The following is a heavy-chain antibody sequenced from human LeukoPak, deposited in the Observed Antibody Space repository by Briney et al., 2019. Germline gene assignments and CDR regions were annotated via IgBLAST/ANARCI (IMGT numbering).Heavy chain of an antibody. CDR3: ATSLGIHAFDI. Sequence: ASVKVSCKVSGYTLTELSMHWVRQAPGKGLEWIGGFDPEDGETIYAQKFQGRVAMTEDTSTDTAYMELSSLRSEDTAVYYCATSLGIHAFDIWGQGTMVTVSS. J-gene: IGHJ3*02. CDR2: FDPEDGET. CDR1: GYTLTELS. D-gene: IGHD3-16*01. V-gene: IGHV1-24*01.